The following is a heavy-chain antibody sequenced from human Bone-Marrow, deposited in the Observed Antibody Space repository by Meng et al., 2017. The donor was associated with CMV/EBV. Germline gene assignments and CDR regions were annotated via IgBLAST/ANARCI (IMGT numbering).Heavy chain of an antibody. CDR1: GGSISSYY. CDR2: IYYSGST. Sequence: SETLSLTCTVSGGSISSYYWSWIRQPPGKGLEWIGYIYYSGSTNYNPPLKSRVTISVNTSKNQFSLKLSSVTAADTAVYYCARFVAAAVPDGMDVWGQGTTVTVSS. CDR3: ARFVAAAVPDGMDV. D-gene: IGHD6-13*01. J-gene: IGHJ6*02. V-gene: IGHV4-59*01.